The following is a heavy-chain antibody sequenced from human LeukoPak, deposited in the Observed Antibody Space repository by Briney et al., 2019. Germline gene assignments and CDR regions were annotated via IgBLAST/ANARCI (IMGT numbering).Heavy chain of an antibody. D-gene: IGHD3-22*01. CDR1: GFTFSSYG. Sequence: GGSLRLSCAASGFTFSSYGMHWVRQAPGKGLEWVAVIWYDGSNKYYADPVRGRFTISRDNSKNTLYLQMNSLRAEDTAVYYCAKGLSGYYDSVGYWGQGTLVTVSS. V-gene: IGHV3-33*06. CDR3: AKGLSGYYDSVGY. J-gene: IGHJ4*02. CDR2: IWYDGSNK.